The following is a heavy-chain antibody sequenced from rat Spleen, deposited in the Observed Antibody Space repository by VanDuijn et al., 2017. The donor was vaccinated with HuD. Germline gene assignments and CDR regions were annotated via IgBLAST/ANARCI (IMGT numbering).Heavy chain of an antibody. CDR1: GFTLSDHF. Sequence: EVQLVESDGGLVQPGKSLKLSCAASGFTLSDHFMAWVRQAPKKGLEWVAYISDDGDTTYYRDSVKGRFTISRDNAKSTLYLQMDSLRSEDTATYYCTTRPYYSSLNWFPYWGQGTLVTVSS. D-gene: IGHD1-2*01. CDR3: TTRPYYSSLNWFPY. J-gene: IGHJ3*01. V-gene: IGHV5-20*01. CDR2: ISDDGDTT.